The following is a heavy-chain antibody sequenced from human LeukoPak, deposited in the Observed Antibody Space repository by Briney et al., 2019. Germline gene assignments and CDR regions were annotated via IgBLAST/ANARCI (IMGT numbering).Heavy chain of an antibody. CDR3: ASPGVPAADYYGMDV. D-gene: IGHD2-2*01. CDR1: GFTFSSYA. Sequence: GRSLRLSCAASGFTFSSYAMHWVRQAPGEGLEWVAVISYDGSNKYYADSVKGRFTTSRDNSKNTLYLQMNSLRAEDTAVYYCASPGVPAADYYGMDVWGQGTTVTVSS. J-gene: IGHJ6*02. CDR2: ISYDGSNK. V-gene: IGHV3-30-3*01.